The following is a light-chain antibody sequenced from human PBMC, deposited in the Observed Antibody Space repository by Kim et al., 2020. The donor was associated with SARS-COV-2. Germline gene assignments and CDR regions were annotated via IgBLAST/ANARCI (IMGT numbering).Light chain of an antibody. CDR1: QGVSSSC. V-gene: IGKV3-20*01. J-gene: IGKJ4*01. CDR3: QQYGSSPLT. CDR2: DAS. Sequence: APGESATLSSRASQGVSSSCRAWYRQTPGQAPRLLIYDASSRATGSPDRFSGSGSGTDFTLTISRRGPEDFAVYYCQQYGSSPLTFGGGTKVDIK.